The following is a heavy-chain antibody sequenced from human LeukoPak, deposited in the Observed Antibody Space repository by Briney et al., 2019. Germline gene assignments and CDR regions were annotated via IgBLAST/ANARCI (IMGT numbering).Heavy chain of an antibody. J-gene: IGHJ4*02. CDR3: AKDTSIAAIGTIDY. V-gene: IGHV3-9*01. CDR2: ISWNSDSI. CDR1: GFTFDDYA. D-gene: IGHD6-13*01. Sequence: GGSLRLSCAAPGFTFDDYAMHWVRQAPGKGLEWVSGISWNSDSIGYADSVKGRFSISRDNAKNSLYLQMNSLRAEDTALYYCAKDTSIAAIGTIDYWGQGTLVTVSS.